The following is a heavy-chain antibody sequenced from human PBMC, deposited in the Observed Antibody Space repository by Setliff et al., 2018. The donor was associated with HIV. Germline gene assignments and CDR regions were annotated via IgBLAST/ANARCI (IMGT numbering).Heavy chain of an antibody. V-gene: IGHV3-23*01. J-gene: IGHJ4*02. Sequence: GSLRLSCAASGFTFSNYAMSWVRQAPGEGLEWVSAILSTGERTFYADSVKGRFTISRDNSKNTVYLQMNSMRAEDTAEYYCAKELAASGLGYFDSWGRGILVTVSS. CDR2: ILSTGERT. CDR1: GFTFSNYA. D-gene: IGHD3-22*01. CDR3: AKELAASGLGYFDS.